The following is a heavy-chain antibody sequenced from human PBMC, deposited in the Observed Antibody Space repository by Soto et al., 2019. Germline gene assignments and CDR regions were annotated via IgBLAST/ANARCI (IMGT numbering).Heavy chain of an antibody. CDR2: IVVGSGKS. D-gene: IGHD4-17*01. Sequence: SVKVSCKASGFAFTNSAVQWVRQARGQRLEWIGRIVVGSGKSDSAQKFQERVTITRDMSTTTAYMELSSLRYDDTAVYYCATMGTPVTGLYYFDYWGQGTLVTVS. J-gene: IGHJ4*02. V-gene: IGHV1-58*01. CDR3: ATMGTPVTGLYYFDY. CDR1: GFAFTNSA.